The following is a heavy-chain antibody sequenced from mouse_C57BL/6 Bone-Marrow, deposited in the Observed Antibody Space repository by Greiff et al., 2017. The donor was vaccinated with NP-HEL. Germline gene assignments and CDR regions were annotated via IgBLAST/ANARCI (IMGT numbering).Heavy chain of an antibody. CDR2: IYPRSGNT. CDR1: GYTFTSYG. CDR3: ARPYYGSSYGY. D-gene: IGHD1-1*01. J-gene: IGHJ2*01. V-gene: IGHV1-81*01. Sequence: QVQLQQSGAELARPGASVKLSCKASGYTFTSYGISWVKQRTGQGLEWIGEIYPRSGNTYYNEKFKGKATLTADKSSSTAYMELRSLTSEDSAVYFCARPYYGSSYGYRGQGTTLTVSS.